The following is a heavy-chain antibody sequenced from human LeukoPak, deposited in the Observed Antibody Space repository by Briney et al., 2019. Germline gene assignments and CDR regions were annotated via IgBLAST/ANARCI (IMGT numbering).Heavy chain of an antibody. D-gene: IGHD5-18*01. V-gene: IGHV1-69*04. CDR2: IIPILGIA. CDR3: ARDRQAAVRGYSYGRVSWDY. J-gene: IGHJ4*02. Sequence: ASVKVSCKASGGTFSSYAISWVRQAPGQGLEWMGRIIPILGIANYAQKFQGRVTITADKSTSTAYMELSSLRSEDTAVYYCARDRQAAVRGYSYGRVSWDYWGQGTLVTVSS. CDR1: GGTFSSYA.